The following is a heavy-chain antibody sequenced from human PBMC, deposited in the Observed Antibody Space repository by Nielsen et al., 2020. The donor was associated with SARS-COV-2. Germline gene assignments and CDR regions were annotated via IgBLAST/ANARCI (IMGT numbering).Heavy chain of an antibody. CDR3: AKFAVAGSLVDY. CDR1: GFTFSSYA. J-gene: IGHJ4*02. CDR2: ISYDGSNK. V-gene: IGHV3-30-3*02. D-gene: IGHD6-19*01. Sequence: GESRKISCAASGFTFSSYAMHWVRQAPGKGLEWVAVISYDGSNKYYADSVKGRFTISRDNSKNTLYLQMNSLRAEDTALYYCAKFAVAGSLVDYWGQGTLVTVSS.